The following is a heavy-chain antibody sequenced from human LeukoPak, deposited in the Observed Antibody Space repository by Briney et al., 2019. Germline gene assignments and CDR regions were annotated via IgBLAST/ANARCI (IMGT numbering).Heavy chain of an antibody. Sequence: GGSLRLSCAASGFTFSSYWMSWVRQAPGKGLEWVANIKQEGSEKYYMDSVKGRFTISRDNAKNSLYLHMNSLRAEDTAVYFCAKGSKAVLFTRDHYMDVWGKGTTVTISS. CDR3: AKGSKAVLFTRDHYMDV. D-gene: IGHD6-19*01. J-gene: IGHJ6*03. V-gene: IGHV3-7*01. CDR1: GFTFSSYW. CDR2: IKQEGSEK.